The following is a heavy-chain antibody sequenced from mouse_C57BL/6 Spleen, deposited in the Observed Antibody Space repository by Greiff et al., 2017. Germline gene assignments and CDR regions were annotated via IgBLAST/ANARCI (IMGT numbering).Heavy chain of an antibody. CDR2: IDPSDSYT. J-gene: IGHJ2*01. V-gene: IGHV1-50*01. CDR3: ARVCGNYCDY. Sequence: VQLQQPGAELVKPGASVKLSCKASGYTFTSYWMQWVKQRPGQGLEWIGEIDPSDSYTNYNQTFKGKATLTVDPSSSTAYMQLSSLTSEDSAVYYCARVCGNYCDYWGQGTTLTVSS. D-gene: IGHD1-1*02. CDR1: GYTFTSYW.